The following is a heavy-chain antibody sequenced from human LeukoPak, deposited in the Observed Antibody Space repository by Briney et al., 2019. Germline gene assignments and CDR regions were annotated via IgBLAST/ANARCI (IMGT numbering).Heavy chain of an antibody. CDR1: GGSISSGDYY. CDR3: ARHTYNSGWYYFDY. D-gene: IGHD6-19*01. Sequence: SQTLSLTCTVSGGSISSGDYYWSWIRQPPGKGLEWIGYIYYSGTTYYNPSLKSRVTISVDTSKNQFSLKLTSVTAADTAVYYCARHTYNSGWYYFDYWGQGTLVTVSS. V-gene: IGHV4-30-4*01. CDR2: IYYSGTT. J-gene: IGHJ4*02.